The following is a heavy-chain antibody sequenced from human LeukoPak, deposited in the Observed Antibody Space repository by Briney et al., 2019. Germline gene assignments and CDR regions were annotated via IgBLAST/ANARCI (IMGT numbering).Heavy chain of an antibody. CDR1: GGSISSYY. CDR3: ARYQHRFSSSWYFDY. V-gene: IGHV4-34*01. CDR2: VNHSGST. J-gene: IGHJ4*02. D-gene: IGHD6-13*01. Sequence: SETLSLTCTVSGGSISSYYWSWIRQPAGKGLEWIGEVNHSGSTNYNPSLKSRVTISVDTSKNQFSLKLSSVTAADTAVYYCARYQHRFSSSWYFDYWGQGTLVTVSS.